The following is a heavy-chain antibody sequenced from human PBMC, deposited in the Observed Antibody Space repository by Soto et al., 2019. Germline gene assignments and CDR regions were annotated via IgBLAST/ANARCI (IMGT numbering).Heavy chain of an antibody. V-gene: IGHV1-18*01. CDR1: GYTFTRYG. J-gene: IGHJ6*02. CDR2: ISGYNGDT. CDR3: AKNGQPPYYYYGLDV. D-gene: IGHD2-8*01. Sequence: QGQLVQSGAEVKKPGASVKVSCKASGYTFTRYGISWVRQAPGQGLEWMGWISGYNGDTKYAQKFQGRVTMTIDTSTTTAFMELRGLTSDDTAVYYCAKNGQPPYYYYGLDVWGQGTTVTVSS.